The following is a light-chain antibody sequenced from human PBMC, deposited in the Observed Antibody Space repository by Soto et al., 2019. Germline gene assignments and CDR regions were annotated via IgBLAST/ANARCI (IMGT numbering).Light chain of an antibody. CDR1: LNVNSY. Sequence: VLTQSPATLSLSPGERATLSSRASLNVNSYLAWYQQKPGQAPRLLSYGASNRATGIPDRFSGRGSGTDFTLTISRLEPEDCAVYYCHQYGGPRWTFGQGTKVHIK. CDR3: HQYGGPRWT. V-gene: IGKV3-20*01. J-gene: IGKJ1*01. CDR2: GAS.